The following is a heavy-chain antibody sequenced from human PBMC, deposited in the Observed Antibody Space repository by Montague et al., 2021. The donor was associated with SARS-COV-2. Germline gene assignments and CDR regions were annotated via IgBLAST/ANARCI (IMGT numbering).Heavy chain of an antibody. Sequence: SQTLSLTCSVSGGSISSGGYYWSWIRQHPGKGLEWIGYIYYSGSTYYNPSLKSQLTISVDTSKNRFSLKLSSVTAADTAMYYCAGARVVVPTTRNWFDPWGQGTLVTVSS. D-gene: IGHD2-2*01. CDR2: IYYSGST. V-gene: IGHV4-31*01. CDR3: AGARVVVPTTRNWFDP. J-gene: IGHJ5*02. CDR1: GGSISSGGYY.